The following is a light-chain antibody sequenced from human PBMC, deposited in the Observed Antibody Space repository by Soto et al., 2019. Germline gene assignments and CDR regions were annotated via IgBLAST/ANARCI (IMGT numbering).Light chain of an antibody. CDR1: QNINRY. CDR3: QQSFSVPLT. CDR2: AAT. J-gene: IGKJ4*01. V-gene: IGKV1-39*01. Sequence: DIQLTKSPFSLSASVGDRVTITCRASQNINRYLNWYHQKPGRAPKLLIFAATTLESGVPSRFSGSGFGTDFTLTITSLQPEDFATYYCQQSFSVPLTFGGGTKVDIK.